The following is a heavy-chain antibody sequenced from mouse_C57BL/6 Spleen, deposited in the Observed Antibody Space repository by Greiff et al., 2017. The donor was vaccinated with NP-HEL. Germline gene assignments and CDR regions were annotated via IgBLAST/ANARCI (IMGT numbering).Heavy chain of an antibody. CDR1: GYTFTSYW. D-gene: IGHD2-4*01. CDR2: INPSSGYT. J-gene: IGHJ4*01. Sequence: VKLMESGAELAKPGASVKLSCKASGYTFTSYWMHWVKQRPGQGLEWIGYINPSSGYTKYNQKFKDKATLTADKSSSTAYMQLSSLTYEDSAVYYCARGRDDSPYAMDYWGQGTSVTVSS. CDR3: ARGRDDSPYAMDY. V-gene: IGHV1-7*01.